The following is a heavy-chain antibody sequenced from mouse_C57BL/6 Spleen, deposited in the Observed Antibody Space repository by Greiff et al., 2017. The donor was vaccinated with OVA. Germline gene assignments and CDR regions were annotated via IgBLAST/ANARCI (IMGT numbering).Heavy chain of an antibody. J-gene: IGHJ1*03. CDR2: SRNKANDYKT. D-gene: IGHD4-1*01. Sequence: EVKLMESGGGLVQSGRSLRLSCATSGFTFSDFYMEWVRQAPGKGLEWIAASRNKANDYKTEYSASVKGRFIVSRDTSQSILYLQMNALRAEDTAIYYCARANWDWYFDVWGTGTTVTVSS. CDR3: ARANWDWYFDV. V-gene: IGHV7-1*01. CDR1: GFTFSDFY.